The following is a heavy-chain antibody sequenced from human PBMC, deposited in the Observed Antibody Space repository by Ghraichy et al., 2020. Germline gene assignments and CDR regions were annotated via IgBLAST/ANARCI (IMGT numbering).Heavy chain of an antibody. CDR3: AKLIVGVTSLNY. CDR2: ISGSGGST. V-gene: IGHV3-23*01. CDR1: GFTFSTYA. J-gene: IGHJ4*02. D-gene: IGHD1-26*01. Sequence: GSLRLSCAASGFTFSTYAMSWVRQAPGKGLEWVSGISGSGGSTYHADSVKGRFTISRDNSKNTLYLQMNSLRAEDTAVYYCAKLIVGVTSLNYWGQGTLVTVSS.